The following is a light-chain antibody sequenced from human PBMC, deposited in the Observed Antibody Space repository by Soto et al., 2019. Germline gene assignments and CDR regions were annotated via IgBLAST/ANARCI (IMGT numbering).Light chain of an antibody. J-gene: IGKJ1*01. V-gene: IGKV3-20*01. CDR1: QSVSSSY. Sequence: EIVLTQSPGTLSLSPGERATLSCRASQSVSSSYLAWYQQKPGQAPRLLIYGASSRATGIPDRFSGSGSGTNFTLTISRRETEDFAVYYCQQYGSSPPWTFGQGTKVDIK. CDR3: QQYGSSPPWT. CDR2: GAS.